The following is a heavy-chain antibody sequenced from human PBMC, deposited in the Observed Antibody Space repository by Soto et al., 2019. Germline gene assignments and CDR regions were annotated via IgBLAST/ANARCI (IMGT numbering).Heavy chain of an antibody. V-gene: IGHV4-34*01. CDR1: GGSFSGYY. CDR2: INHSGST. Sequence: PSETLSLTCAVYGGSFSGYYWSWIRQPPGKGLEWIGEINHSGSTNYNPSLKSRVTISVDKSKNQFSLKLSSVTAADTAVYYCARNDILTGPYYMDVWGKGTTVTVSS. J-gene: IGHJ6*03. D-gene: IGHD3-9*01. CDR3: ARNDILTGPYYMDV.